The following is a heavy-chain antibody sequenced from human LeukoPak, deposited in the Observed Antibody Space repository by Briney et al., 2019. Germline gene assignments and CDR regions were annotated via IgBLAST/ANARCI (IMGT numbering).Heavy chain of an antibody. V-gene: IGHV3-30*18. CDR1: GFTFSSYG. J-gene: IGHJ6*03. D-gene: IGHD3-3*01. Sequence: PGGSLRLSCAASGFTFSSYGMHWVRQAPGKGLEWVAVISYDGSNKYYADSVKGRFTISRDNSKNTLYLQMNSLRAEDTAVYYCAKGSRITIFGVVAPGYYYYYMDVWGKGTTVTVSS. CDR2: ISYDGSNK. CDR3: AKGSRITIFGVVAPGYYYYYMDV.